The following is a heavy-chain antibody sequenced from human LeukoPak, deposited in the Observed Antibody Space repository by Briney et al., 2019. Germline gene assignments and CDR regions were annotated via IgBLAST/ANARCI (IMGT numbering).Heavy chain of an antibody. CDR2: IYPGDSDT. CDR1: GYSFTSYW. J-gene: IGHJ5*02. CDR3: ARRFNWGRGFLGLGSSWYGEYNWFDP. D-gene: IGHD6-13*01. V-gene: IGHV5-51*01. Sequence: GESLKISCKGSGYSFTSYWIGWVRQMPGKGLEWMGIIYPGDSDTRYSPSFQGQVTISADKSISTAYLQWSSLKASDTAMYYCARRFNWGRGFLGLGSSWYGEYNWFDPWGQGTLVTVSS.